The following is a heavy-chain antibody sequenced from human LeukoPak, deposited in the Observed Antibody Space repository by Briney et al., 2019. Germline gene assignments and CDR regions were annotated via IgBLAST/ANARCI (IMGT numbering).Heavy chain of an antibody. D-gene: IGHD3-10*02. CDR1: GFTISSNC. J-gene: IGHJ6*01. Sequence: GGSLTLSCAASGFTISSNCLSWVCQAQGKGLERVAYINSSRSTIYYADSVKGRFTISRDNAKNSLYLQMNSLRAEDTAVYYCAALGITMIGGVWGKGTTVTISS. CDR3: AALGITMIGGV. V-gene: IGHV3-48*04. CDR2: INSSRSTI.